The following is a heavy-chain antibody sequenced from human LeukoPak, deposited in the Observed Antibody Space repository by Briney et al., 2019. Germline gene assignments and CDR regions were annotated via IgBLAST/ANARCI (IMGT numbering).Heavy chain of an antibody. V-gene: IGHV3-23*01. CDR3: GGSGSYYTPSYY. Sequence: GGSLRLSCAASGFTFSSYAMSWVRQAPGKGLEWVSAISGSGGSTYYADSVKGRFTISRDDSNDTVFLQMSSLRPEDTAVYYCGGSGSYYTPSYYWGQGTLVTVSS. D-gene: IGHD3-10*01. CDR2: ISGSGGST. J-gene: IGHJ4*02. CDR1: GFTFSSYA.